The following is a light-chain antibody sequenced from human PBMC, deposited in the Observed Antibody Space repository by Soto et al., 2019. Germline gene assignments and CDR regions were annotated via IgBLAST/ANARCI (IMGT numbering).Light chain of an antibody. V-gene: IGKV3-20*01. CDR1: QSVGSN. CDR3: QQYGSSLIT. CDR2: GAS. Sequence: ERVMTQSPATLSVSPGERATLSCRASQSVGSNLAWYQQKPGQAPRLLIFGASSRATGIPDRFSGSGSGTDFTLTISRLEPEDFAVYYCQQYGSSLITFGQGTKV. J-gene: IGKJ1*01.